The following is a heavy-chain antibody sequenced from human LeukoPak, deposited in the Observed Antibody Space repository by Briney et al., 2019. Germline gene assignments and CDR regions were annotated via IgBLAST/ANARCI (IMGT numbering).Heavy chain of an antibody. D-gene: IGHD3-10*01. CDR3: ARGGSGSFHV. J-gene: IGHJ6*04. CDR2: ISSQGSYI. V-gene: IGHV3-21*06. CDR1: GFIFTSYT. Sequence: GGSLRLSCAAPGFIFTSYTMNWVRQAPGKGLEWVSSISSQGSYIYYEDSLKGRFTVSRDNAQNLLYLQMDSLTAQDTAVYYCARGGSGSFHVWGKGTTVIVSS.